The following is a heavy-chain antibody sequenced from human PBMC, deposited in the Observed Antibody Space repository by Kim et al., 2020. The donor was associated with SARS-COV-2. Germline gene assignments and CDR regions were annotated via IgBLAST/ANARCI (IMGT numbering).Heavy chain of an antibody. D-gene: IGHD2-15*01. CDR3: ARALGGIVGVVVAPYYYYYMDD. Sequence: SETLSLTCTVSGGSISSGGYYWSWIRQHPGKGLEWIGYIYYSGSTYSNPSLQSRVTISVDTYKNQFSLKLSSVTAAGTAVYYCARALGGIVGVVVAPYYYYYMDDWGKGTTVTVSS. J-gene: IGHJ6*03. CDR2: IYYSGST. CDR1: GGSISSGGYY. V-gene: IGHV4-31*03.